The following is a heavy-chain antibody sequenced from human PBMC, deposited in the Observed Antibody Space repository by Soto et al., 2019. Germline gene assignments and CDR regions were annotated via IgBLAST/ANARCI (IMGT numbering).Heavy chain of an antibody. J-gene: IGHJ4*02. D-gene: IGHD3-16*02. Sequence: QVQLVQSGAEVKKPGASVKVSCKASGYTFTSYDINWVRQATGQGLEWMGWMNPNSGNTGYAQKCQARAPMTSNASIITAYMELSSLGSEDTAVYYCASSVIFTYYDYIWGSYRSYYFDYWGQGTLVTVSS. V-gene: IGHV1-8*01. CDR3: ASSVIFTYYDYIWGSYRSYYFDY. CDR1: GYTFTSYD. CDR2: MNPNSGNT.